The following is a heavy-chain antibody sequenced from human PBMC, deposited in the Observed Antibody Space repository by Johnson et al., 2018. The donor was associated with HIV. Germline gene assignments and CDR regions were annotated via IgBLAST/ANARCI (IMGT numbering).Heavy chain of an antibody. J-gene: IGHJ3*02. D-gene: IGHD3-10*01. CDR2: IYSGGST. Sequence: VQLVESGGGLGQPGGSLRLSCAASGFTFDDYAMHWVRQAPGKGLEWVAVIYSGGSTYYTDPVKGRFTISRDNSKNTVYLQMNILRAEDTAVYYCARDGSGTPKAFDIWVQGTMVTVSS. CDR3: ARDGSGTPKAFDI. V-gene: IGHV3-66*01. CDR1: GFTFDDYA.